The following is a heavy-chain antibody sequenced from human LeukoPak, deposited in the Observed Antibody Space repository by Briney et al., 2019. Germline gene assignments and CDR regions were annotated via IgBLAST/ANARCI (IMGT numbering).Heavy chain of an antibody. V-gene: IGHV4-59*01. CDR2: IYYSGST. J-gene: IGHJ5*02. CDR1: GGSISTYY. CDR3: ARDQGGYSSSLFFDP. D-gene: IGHD2-15*01. Sequence: SETLSLTCTVSGGSISTYYWSWIRQPPGKGLEWIGYIYYSGSTNYNPSLKSRVIISVDTSKNQFSLNLSSVTAADTAAYYCARDQGGYSSSLFFDPWGQGTLVTVSS.